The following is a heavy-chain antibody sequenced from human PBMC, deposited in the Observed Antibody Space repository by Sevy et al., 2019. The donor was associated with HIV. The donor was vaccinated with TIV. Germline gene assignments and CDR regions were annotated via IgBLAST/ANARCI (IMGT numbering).Heavy chain of an antibody. CDR2: ISNSGSTI. J-gene: IGHJ4*02. D-gene: IGHD2-8*01. CDR1: GFTFSSYE. CDR3: AKNTAAVGVGGFDY. V-gene: IGHV3-48*03. Sequence: GGSLRLSCAASGFTFSSYEMNWVRQAPGKGLEWVSYISNSGSTIYYSDSVKGRFTILRDNSKKTLYLQMNSLTTDDTAVNYCAKNTAAVGVGGFDYWGQGALVTVS.